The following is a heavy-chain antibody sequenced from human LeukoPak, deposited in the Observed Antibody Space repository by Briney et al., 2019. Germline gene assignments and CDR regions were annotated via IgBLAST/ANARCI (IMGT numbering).Heavy chain of an antibody. V-gene: IGHV1-18*01. Sequence: ASVKVSCKASGYTFTSYGISWVRQAPGQGLEWMGWISAYNGNTNYAQKLQGRVTMTTDTSTSTAYMELRSLRSDDTAVYCARGHNEVSGYGGHYYYFYYMDVXGXGTTVTVSS. CDR3: ARGHNEVSGYGGHYYYFYYMDV. D-gene: IGHD3-9*01. CDR1: GYTFTSYG. CDR2: ISAYNGNT. J-gene: IGHJ6*03.